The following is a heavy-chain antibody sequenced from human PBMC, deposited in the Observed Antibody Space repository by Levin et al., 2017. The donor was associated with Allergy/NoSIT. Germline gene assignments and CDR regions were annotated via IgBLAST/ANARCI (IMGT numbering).Heavy chain of an antibody. J-gene: IGHJ6*02. Sequence: GGSLRLSCAASGFTFSDYYMSWIRQAPGKGLEWVSYISSSGSTIYYADSVKGRFTISRDNAKNSLYLQMNSLRAEDTAVYYCARLVSWYPDYYYYGMDVWGQGTTVTVSS. D-gene: IGHD6-13*01. V-gene: IGHV3-11*01. CDR1: GFTFSDYY. CDR3: ARLVSWYPDYYYYGMDV. CDR2: ISSSGSTI.